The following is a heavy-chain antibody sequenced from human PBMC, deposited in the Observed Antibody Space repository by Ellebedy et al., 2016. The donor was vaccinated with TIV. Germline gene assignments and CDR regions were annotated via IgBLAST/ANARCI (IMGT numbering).Heavy chain of an antibody. CDR1: GFTFSSYA. V-gene: IGHV3-30-3*01. CDR3: AREELDLPPYGMDV. D-gene: IGHD1-26*01. J-gene: IGHJ6*02. CDR2: ISYDGSNK. Sequence: GGSLRLXXAASGFTFSSYAMHWVRQAPGKGLEWVAVISYDGSNKYYADSVKGRFTISRDNSKNTLYLQMNSLRAEDTAVYYCAREELDLPPYGMDVWGQGTTVTVSS.